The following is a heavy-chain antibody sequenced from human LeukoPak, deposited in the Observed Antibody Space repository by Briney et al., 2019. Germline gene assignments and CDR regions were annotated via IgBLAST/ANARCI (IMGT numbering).Heavy chain of an antibody. D-gene: IGHD3-22*01. CDR2: LNPNSGGT. Sequence: ASVKVSRKASGYTFTGYYMHWVRQAPGQGLEWMGWLNPNSGGTNYAQKFQGRVTMTRDTSISTAYMELSRLRSDDTAVYYCARDYYDSSGYYPDRNWFDPWGQGTLVTVSS. V-gene: IGHV1-2*02. CDR3: ARDYYDSSGYYPDRNWFDP. J-gene: IGHJ5*02. CDR1: GYTFTGYY.